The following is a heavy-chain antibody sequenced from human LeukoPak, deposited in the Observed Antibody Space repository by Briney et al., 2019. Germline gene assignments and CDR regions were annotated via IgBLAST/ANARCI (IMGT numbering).Heavy chain of an antibody. J-gene: IGHJ5*02. CDR1: GFNSSDYY. CDR3: ARDGIAAWGRFDH. V-gene: IGHV3-11*01. CDR2: ISGSGRTT. Sequence: GGSLRLSCAGSGFNSSDYYINWIRQAPGKGLKWVSYISGSGRTTYYADSVKGRFTISRDNAKNSLYLQVNGLRGEDTAVYYCARDGIAAWGRFDHWGQGTLVTVSS. D-gene: IGHD3-16*01.